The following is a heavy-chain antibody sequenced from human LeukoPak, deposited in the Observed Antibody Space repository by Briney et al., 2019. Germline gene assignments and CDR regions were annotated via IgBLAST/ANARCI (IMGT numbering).Heavy chain of an antibody. Sequence: SETLSLTCTVYGGSISSYYWSWIRQPPGKGLEWIGYIYYNGSTNYNPSLKSRVTISVDTSKNQFSLKLSSVTAADTAVYYCARIHGSGSPWYPIDYWGQGTLVTVSS. CDR2: IYYNGST. CDR3: ARIHGSGSPWYPIDY. CDR1: GGSISSYY. V-gene: IGHV4-59*01. D-gene: IGHD3-10*01. J-gene: IGHJ4*02.